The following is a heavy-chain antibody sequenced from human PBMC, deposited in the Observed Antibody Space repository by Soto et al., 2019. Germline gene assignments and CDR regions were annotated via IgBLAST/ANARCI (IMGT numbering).Heavy chain of an antibody. Sequence: QLQLQESGPGLVKPSETLSLTCTVSGGSISSSSYYWGWIRQPPGKGLEWIGSIYYSGSTYYNPSLKSRVTISVDTSKNQFSLKLSSVTAADTAVYYCARHVDYGDYGSLYYYYGMDVWGQGTTVTVSS. CDR2: IYYSGST. CDR3: ARHVDYGDYGSLYYYYGMDV. D-gene: IGHD4-17*01. CDR1: GGSISSSSYY. J-gene: IGHJ6*02. V-gene: IGHV4-39*01.